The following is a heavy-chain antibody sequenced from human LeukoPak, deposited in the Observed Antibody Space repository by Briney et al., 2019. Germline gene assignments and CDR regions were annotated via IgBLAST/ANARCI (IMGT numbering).Heavy chain of an antibody. V-gene: IGHV3-30-3*01. CDR1: GFTFNTYT. CDR2: ISYDGSNK. CDR3: AKDDEWLRLPGSAFDS. D-gene: IGHD5-12*01. J-gene: IGHJ4*02. Sequence: PGGSLRLSCAASGFTFNTYTIHWVRQAPGKGLEWVAVISYDGSNKYYADSVKGRFTISRDNSKNTLYLQMNSLRTEDTAVYYCAKDDEWLRLPGSAFDSWGQGTLVTVSS.